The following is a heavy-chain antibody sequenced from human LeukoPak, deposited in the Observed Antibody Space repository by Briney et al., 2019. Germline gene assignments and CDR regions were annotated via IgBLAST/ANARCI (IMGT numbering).Heavy chain of an antibody. CDR2: ISGNGGST. Sequence: GGSLRLSCAASGFTFSSYAMSWVRQAPGKGLEWVSAISGNGGSTYYADSVKGRFTISRDNSKNTLYLQMNSLRAEDTAVYYCAKAEFSYGFVHLHPFDYWGQGTLVTVSS. CDR1: GFTFSSYA. V-gene: IGHV3-23*01. D-gene: IGHD5-18*01. J-gene: IGHJ4*02. CDR3: AKAEFSYGFVHLHPFDY.